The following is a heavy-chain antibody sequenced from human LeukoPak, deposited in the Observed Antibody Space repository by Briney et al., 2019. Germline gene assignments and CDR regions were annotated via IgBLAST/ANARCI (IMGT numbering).Heavy chain of an antibody. CDR2: ISGSGGST. Sequence: GGSLRLSCAGSGFTFSNYAMTWVRQAPGKGLEWVSAISGSGGSTYYADSVKGRFTISRDNSKNTLYLQMNSLRAEDTAVYYCAKQRAAVATYYFDYWGQGTLVTVSS. V-gene: IGHV3-23*01. CDR1: GFTFSNYA. CDR3: AKQRAAVATYYFDY. D-gene: IGHD6-19*01. J-gene: IGHJ4*02.